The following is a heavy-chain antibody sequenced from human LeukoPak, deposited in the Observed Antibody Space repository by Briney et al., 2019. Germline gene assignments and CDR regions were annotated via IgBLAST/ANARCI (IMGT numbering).Heavy chain of an antibody. V-gene: IGHV4-59*08. J-gene: IGHJ3*02. CDR2: IYYSGST. CDR3: ASLVGATSAFDI. Sequence: PSETLSLTCAVYGGSFSGYYWSWIRQPPGKGLEWIGYIYYSGSTNYNPSLKSRVTISVDTSKNQFSLKLSSVTAADTAVYYCASLVGATSAFDIWGQGTMVTVSS. D-gene: IGHD1-26*01. CDR1: GGSFSGYY.